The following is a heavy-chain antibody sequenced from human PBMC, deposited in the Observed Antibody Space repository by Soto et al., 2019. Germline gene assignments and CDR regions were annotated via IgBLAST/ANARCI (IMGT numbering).Heavy chain of an antibody. CDR2: INPNSGGT. CDR1: GYTFTGYY. V-gene: IGHV1-2*04. Sequence: QVQLVQSGAEVKKPGASVKVSCKASGYTFTGYYMHWVRQAPGQGLEWMGWINPNSGGTNYAQKFQGWVTMTRDTSISTAYMELSRLRSDDTAVYCCARGLIAAAGLGWFDPWGQGTLVTVSS. D-gene: IGHD6-13*01. CDR3: ARGLIAAAGLGWFDP. J-gene: IGHJ5*02.